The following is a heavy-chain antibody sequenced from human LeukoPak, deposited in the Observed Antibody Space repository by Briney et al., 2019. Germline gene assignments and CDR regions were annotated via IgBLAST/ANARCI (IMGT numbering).Heavy chain of an antibody. V-gene: IGHV4-38-2*02. Sequence: PSETLSLTCTVSGYSIRSGYQWGWIRQPPGKGLEWIGSINYSGSTYDNPSLKSRVTISVNTSKNQFSLKLSSVTAADTAVYYCARGRGEGRGISMVRGVRAPSYNWFDPWGHGTLVTVSS. CDR3: ARGRGEGRGISMVRGVRAPSYNWFDP. CDR2: INYSGST. CDR1: GYSIRSGYQ. D-gene: IGHD3-10*01. J-gene: IGHJ5*02.